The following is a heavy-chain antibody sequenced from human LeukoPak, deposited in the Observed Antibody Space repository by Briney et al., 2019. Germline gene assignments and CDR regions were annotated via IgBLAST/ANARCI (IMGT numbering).Heavy chain of an antibody. V-gene: IGHV3-23*01. CDR2: ISGSGDST. CDR3: AKSRSSGSSSSNY. J-gene: IGHJ4*02. Sequence: GGSLRLSCAASGFTFSNAWMSWVRQAPGKGLEWVSSISGSGDSTYYADSVKGRFTISRDNSNNTLFLQMNSLRAEDTALYYCAKSRSSGSSSSNYWGQGTLVTVSS. D-gene: IGHD6-13*01. CDR1: GFTFSNAW.